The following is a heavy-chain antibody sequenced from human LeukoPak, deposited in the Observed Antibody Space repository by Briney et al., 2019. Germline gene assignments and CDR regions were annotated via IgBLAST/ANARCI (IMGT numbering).Heavy chain of an antibody. CDR3: ARRSGSGSYIDY. D-gene: IGHD3-10*01. V-gene: IGHV1-18*01. CDR1: GYTFTSNG. J-gene: IGHJ4*02. CDR2: ISAYNGQT. Sequence: ASVKVSCKASGYTFTSNGITWVRQAPGQGLEWMGWISAYNGQTNYAQSLQGRVAMTTDTSTSTAYMELRGLRSDDTAVYYCARRSGSGSYIDYWGQGTLVTVSS.